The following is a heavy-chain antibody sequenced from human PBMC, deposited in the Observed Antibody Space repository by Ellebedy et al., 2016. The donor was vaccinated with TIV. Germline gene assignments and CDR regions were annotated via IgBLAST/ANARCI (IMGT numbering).Heavy chain of an antibody. CDR3: AKCSGRAAAGHFDY. Sequence: GESLKISCAASGFTFSSYAMHWVRQAPGKGLEWVAVISYDGSNKYYADSVKGRFTISRDNSKNTLYLQMNSLRAEDTAVYYCAKCSGRAAAGHFDYWGQGTLVTVSS. CDR1: GFTFSSYA. J-gene: IGHJ4*02. CDR2: ISYDGSNK. V-gene: IGHV3-30-3*02. D-gene: IGHD6-13*01.